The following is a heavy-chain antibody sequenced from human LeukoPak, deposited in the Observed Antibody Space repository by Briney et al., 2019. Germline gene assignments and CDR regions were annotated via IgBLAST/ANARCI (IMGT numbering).Heavy chain of an antibody. CDR3: AKGLGLHASSWFDP. V-gene: IGHV3-23*01. CDR2: VSGSGGSP. D-gene: IGHD3-16*01. CDR1: RFTFNSYS. J-gene: IGHJ5*02. Sequence: PGWSLRLSRAASRFTFNSYSLRWVRQAPGQGREWVSAVSGSGGSPYYADSVKGRFTISRDNSKNTLYLQMNSLRAEDTAVYYCAKGLGLHASSWFDPWGQGTLVTVSS.